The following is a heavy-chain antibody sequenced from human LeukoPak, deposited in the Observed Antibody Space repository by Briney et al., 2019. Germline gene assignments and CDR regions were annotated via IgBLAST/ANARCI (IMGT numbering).Heavy chain of an antibody. V-gene: IGHV4-30-4*01. CDR1: GGSISSGDYY. D-gene: IGHD2-2*01. CDR2: IHYSGIT. J-gene: IGHJ5*02. CDR3: ARNAARDCTSTACWPRWFDP. Sequence: PSETLSLTCTVSGGSISSGDYYWSWIRQPPGKGLEWIAYIHYSGITSYNTSLKSRGTISVDTSKNQFSLKLNSVTAADTAVYYCARNAARDCTSTACWPRWFDPWGQGTLVTVSS.